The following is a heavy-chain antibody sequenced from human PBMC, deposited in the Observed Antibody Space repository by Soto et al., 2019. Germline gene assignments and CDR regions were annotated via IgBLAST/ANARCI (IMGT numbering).Heavy chain of an antibody. Sequence: SETLSLTCTVSGGSISSGGYYWSWIRQHPGKGLEWIGYIYYSGSTYYNPSLKSRVTISVDTSKNQFSLKLSSVTAADTAVYYCARERFTVIVEVIPWGMDVWGQGTTVTVSS. D-gene: IGHD3-22*01. J-gene: IGHJ6*02. CDR2: IYYSGST. CDR1: GGSISSGGYY. V-gene: IGHV4-31*03. CDR3: ARERFTVIVEVIPWGMDV.